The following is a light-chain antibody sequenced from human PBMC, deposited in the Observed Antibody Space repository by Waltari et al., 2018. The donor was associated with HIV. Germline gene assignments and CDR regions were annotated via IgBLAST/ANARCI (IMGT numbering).Light chain of an antibody. CDR3: QAWDSGTGVV. CDR1: KLGNKY. CDR2: QDS. Sequence: YELTQPPSVSVSPGQTASITCSGDKLGNKYACWYQQKPGQSPVLVIYQDSKRPSGIPERFSGSNSGNTATLTISGTQAMDEADYYCQAWDSGTGVVFGGGTKLTVL. J-gene: IGLJ2*01. V-gene: IGLV3-1*01.